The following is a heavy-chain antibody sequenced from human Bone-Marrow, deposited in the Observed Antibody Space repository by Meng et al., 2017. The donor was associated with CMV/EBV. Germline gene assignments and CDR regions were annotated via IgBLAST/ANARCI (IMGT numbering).Heavy chain of an antibody. V-gene: IGHV5-51*01. D-gene: IGHD3-22*01. CDR3: ARRIWTYYDSSGYDY. J-gene: IGHJ4*02. CDR1: GYSFTSYW. CDR2: IYPGDSDT. Sequence: GGSLRLSRKGSGYSFTSYWIGWVRQMPGKGLEWMWIIYPGDSDTRYSPSFQGQVTISADKSISTAYLQWSSLKASDTAMYYCARRIWTYYDSSGYDYWGQGTPVTVSS.